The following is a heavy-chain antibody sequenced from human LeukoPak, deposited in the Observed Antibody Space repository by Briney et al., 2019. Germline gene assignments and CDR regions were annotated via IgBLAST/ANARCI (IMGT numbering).Heavy chain of an antibody. CDR1: GFTFSSYW. J-gene: IGHJ6*03. Sequence: GGSLRLSCAASGFTFSSYWMHWVRQAPGKGLVWVSRINSDGSSTSYADSVKGRFTISRDNAKNTLYLQMNSLRAEDTAVYYCARVLPDSSGYYKSYYCYMDVWGKGTTVTVSS. V-gene: IGHV3-74*01. D-gene: IGHD3-22*01. CDR3: ARVLPDSSGYYKSYYCYMDV. CDR2: INSDGSST.